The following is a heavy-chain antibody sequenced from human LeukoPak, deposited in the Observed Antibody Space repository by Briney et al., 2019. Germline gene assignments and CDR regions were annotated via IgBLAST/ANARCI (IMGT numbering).Heavy chain of an antibody. CDR1: GYTFTSYY. V-gene: IGHV1-46*01. D-gene: IGHD3-10*01. J-gene: IGHJ4*02. CDR3: ARDDGEGSTPD. CDR2: IDPSGGST. Sequence: ASVKVSCKASGYTFTSYYMHWVRQAPGQGLEWMGIIDPSGGSTSYAQKFQGRVTMTRDTSTSTVYMELSSLRSEDAAVYYCARDDGEGSTPDWGQGTLVTVSS.